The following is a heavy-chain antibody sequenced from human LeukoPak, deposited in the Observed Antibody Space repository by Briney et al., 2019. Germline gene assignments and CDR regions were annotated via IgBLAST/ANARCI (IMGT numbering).Heavy chain of an antibody. V-gene: IGHV4-30-2*01. J-gene: IGHJ4*02. CDR2: IYHSGST. Sequence: SETLSLTCAVSGGSISSGGYAWSWIRQPPGKGLEWIGYIYHSGSTYYNPSLKSRVTISVDRSKNQFSLKPSSVTAADTAVYYCATGGYYFDFWGQGTLVTVSS. CDR1: GGSISSGGYA. D-gene: IGHD3-10*01. CDR3: ATGGYYFDF.